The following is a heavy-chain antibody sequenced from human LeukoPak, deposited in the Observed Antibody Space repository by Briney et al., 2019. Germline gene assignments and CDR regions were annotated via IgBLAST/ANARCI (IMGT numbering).Heavy chain of an antibody. Sequence: PSATLSLTCAVYGGSFSGYYWSWIRQPPGKGLEWIGEINHSGSTNYNPSLKSRVTISVDTSKNQFSLKLSSVTAADTAVYYCASLVVAATPLYYYYYMDVWGKGTTVTVSS. CDR1: GGSFSGYY. J-gene: IGHJ6*03. CDR3: ASLVVAATPLYYYYYMDV. CDR2: INHSGST. D-gene: IGHD2-15*01. V-gene: IGHV4-34*01.